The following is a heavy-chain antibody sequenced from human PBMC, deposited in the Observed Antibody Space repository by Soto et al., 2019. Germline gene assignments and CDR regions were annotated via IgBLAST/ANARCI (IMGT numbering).Heavy chain of an antibody. V-gene: IGHV3-7*05. CDR1: GFTFSDYW. D-gene: IGHD5-12*01. CDR3: ARFASGKSAST. Sequence: EVQVVESGGGLVKPGGSLRLSCTGSGFTFSDYWMSWDRQAPGKGLEWVANIKYDGSEEYYVDSVRGQFTISRDNAMSSLHLQMNSLRADDTAVYYCARFASGKSASTWGQGTLVTVSS. J-gene: IGHJ5*02. CDR2: IKYDGSEE.